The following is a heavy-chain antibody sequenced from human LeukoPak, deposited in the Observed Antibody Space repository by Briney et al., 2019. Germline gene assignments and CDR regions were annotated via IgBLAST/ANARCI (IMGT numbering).Heavy chain of an antibody. J-gene: IGHJ4*02. Sequence: SGGSLRLSCAASGXTFGSYAMSWVRQAPGRGLEWVSSLSPSGASIYYADSVKGRFSISRDNSKNTLYLQMNNLRAEDTALYYCAAGPYGGNTPFDYWGQGTLVTISS. CDR2: LSPSGASI. CDR3: AAGPYGGNTPFDY. CDR1: GXTFGSYA. D-gene: IGHD4-23*01. V-gene: IGHV3-23*01.